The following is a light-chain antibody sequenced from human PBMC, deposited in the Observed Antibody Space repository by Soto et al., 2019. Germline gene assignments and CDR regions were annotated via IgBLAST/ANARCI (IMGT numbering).Light chain of an antibody. V-gene: IGKV3-20*01. J-gene: IGKJ1*01. CDR3: QQYGTSPGT. Sequence: ELVLTQSPGTLSLSPGERATLSCRASQSVTSSYLAWYRQNPGQPPRLLIYAASRRATAIPDRFIGSGSGTDFTLTISRLEPEDFAVYYCQQYGTSPGTFGQGTKVEIK. CDR1: QSVTSSY. CDR2: AAS.